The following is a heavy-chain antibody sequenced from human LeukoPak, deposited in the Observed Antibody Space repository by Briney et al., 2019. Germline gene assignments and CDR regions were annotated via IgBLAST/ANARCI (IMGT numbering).Heavy chain of an antibody. J-gene: IGHJ4*02. D-gene: IGHD3-3*01. CDR2: IRYDGSNK. V-gene: IGHV3-30*02. CDR1: GFTFSSYG. CDR3: AKDDFGVAPFDY. Sequence: NPGGSLRLSCAASGFTFSSYGMHWVRQAPGRGLEWVAFIRYDGSNKYYADSVKGRFTISRDNSKNTLYLQMNSLRAEDTAVYYCAKDDFGVAPFDYWGQGTLVTVSS.